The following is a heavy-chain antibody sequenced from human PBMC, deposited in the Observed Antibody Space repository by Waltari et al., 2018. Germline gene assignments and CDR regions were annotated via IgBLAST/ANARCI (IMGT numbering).Heavy chain of an antibody. D-gene: IGHD5-18*01. CDR1: GFPLPTSG. Sequence: EVQLVASGGGLVKPGGPLSHPWHAVGFPLPTSGMLWIRQAPGKGLGWVANIKQDGSEKDYVNSVKGRFTISRDNAKNSLYLQMNSLRAEDTAVYYCGRDRGYGQSDSWGQGTLVTVSS. CDR3: GRDRGYGQSDS. CDR2: IKQDGSEK. V-gene: IGHV3-7*03. J-gene: IGHJ4*02.